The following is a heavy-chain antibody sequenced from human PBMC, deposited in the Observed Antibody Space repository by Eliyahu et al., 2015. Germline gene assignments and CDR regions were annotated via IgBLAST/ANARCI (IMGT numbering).Heavy chain of an antibody. CDR3: ARMRGYSLGYWYFDL. J-gene: IGHJ2*01. CDR2: MNPTSGDT. CDR1: GYTFTDYD. Sequence: QVQLVQSGAEVXKPGASVKVSXXASGYTFTDYDINWVRQATGQGLEWLGWMNPTSGDTGYAQKFQGRVTMTRDTSIGTAYMELSSLRSEDTAVYYCARMRGYSLGYWYFDLWGRGTLVTVSS. D-gene: IGHD5-18*01. V-gene: IGHV1-8*01.